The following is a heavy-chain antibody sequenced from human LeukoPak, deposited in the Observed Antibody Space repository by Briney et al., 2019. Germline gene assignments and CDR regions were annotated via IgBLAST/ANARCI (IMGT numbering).Heavy chain of an antibody. J-gene: IGHJ6*03. CDR3: ARDQGSGINYYYYYMDV. V-gene: IGHV3-7*01. CDR2: IKQDGSEK. CDR1: GFTFSSDW. Sequence: PGGSLRLSCAASGFTFSSDWMSWVRQAPGKGLEWVANIKQDGSEKYYVDSVKGRFTISRDNAKNSLYLQMNSLRAEDTAVYYCARDQGSGINYYYYYMDVWGKGTTVTVSS. D-gene: IGHD3-10*01.